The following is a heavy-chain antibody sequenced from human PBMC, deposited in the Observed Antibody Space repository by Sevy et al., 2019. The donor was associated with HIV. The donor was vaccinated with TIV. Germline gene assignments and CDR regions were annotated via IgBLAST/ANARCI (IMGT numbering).Heavy chain of an antibody. V-gene: IGHV3-74*01. CDR1: GFTFSSHW. CDR2: INSHGTIT. CDR3: ARGQVLRFLEWPTYGMDV. D-gene: IGHD3-3*01. J-gene: IGHJ6*02. Sequence: GGSLRLSCAASGFTFSSHWMFWVRQAPGKGLVWVSHINSHGTITNYADSVKGRFTISRDNAKNTVYLQINSLRAEDTDVYYCARGQVLRFLEWPTYGMDVWGQGTTVTVSS.